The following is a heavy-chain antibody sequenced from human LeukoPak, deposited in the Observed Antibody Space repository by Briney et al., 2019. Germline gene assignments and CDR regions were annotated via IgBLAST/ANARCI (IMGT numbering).Heavy chain of an antibody. Sequence: GESLKISCKASGYTFTSYCISWLRQIPGKGLEWMGRIACSDAETKYSTSFQGHVTISTDTSTNTAYLQWTSLKAADTAIYYCAKHYYYNSGSYLFGQWGKGTPVTVSS. CDR2: IACSDAET. V-gene: IGHV5-10-1*01. CDR3: AKHYYYNSGSYLFGQ. CDR1: GYTFTSYC. J-gene: IGHJ4*02. D-gene: IGHD3-10*01.